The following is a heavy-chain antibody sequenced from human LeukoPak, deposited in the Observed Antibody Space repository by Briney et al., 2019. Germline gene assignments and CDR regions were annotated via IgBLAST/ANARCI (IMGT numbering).Heavy chain of an antibody. CDR3: ASDVDTATV. D-gene: IGHD5-18*01. V-gene: IGHV3-21*01. CDR2: ISGSSSYI. J-gene: IGHJ4*02. Sequence: GGSLRLSCAASGFAFSSYNMNWVRQAPGKGLEWVSSISGSSSYIYYADSVKGRFTMSRDNAKNSLYLQMNSLRAEDTAGYYCASDVDTATVWGQGTLVTVSS. CDR1: GFAFSSYN.